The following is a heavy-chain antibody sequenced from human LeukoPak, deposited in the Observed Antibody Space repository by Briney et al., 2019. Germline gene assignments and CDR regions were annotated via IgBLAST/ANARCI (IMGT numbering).Heavy chain of an antibody. Sequence: GGSLRLSCAASGFTFSSHWMTWVRQAPGKGLEWVAGIKQGGSVKYYGDSVKGRFTISRDSSSETLYLQMNSLTTDDTGVYYCASLGGASRGCWGQGILVTVSS. CDR2: IKQGGSVK. J-gene: IGHJ4*02. CDR1: GFTFSSHW. CDR3: ASLGGASRGC. V-gene: IGHV3-7*01. D-gene: IGHD3-3*01.